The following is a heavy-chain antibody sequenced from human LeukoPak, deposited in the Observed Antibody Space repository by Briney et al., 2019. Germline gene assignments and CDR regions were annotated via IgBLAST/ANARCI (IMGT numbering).Heavy chain of an antibody. Sequence: PSETLSLTCTVSGGSISSYYWSWIRQPAGKGLEWIGRIYTSGSTNYNPSLKSRVTMSVDTSKNQFSLKLSSVTAADTAVYYCARGGCSGGSCYLNWFDPWGQGTLVTVSS. CDR3: ARGGCSGGSCYLNWFDP. J-gene: IGHJ5*02. V-gene: IGHV4-4*07. CDR1: GGSISSYY. D-gene: IGHD2-15*01. CDR2: IYTSGST.